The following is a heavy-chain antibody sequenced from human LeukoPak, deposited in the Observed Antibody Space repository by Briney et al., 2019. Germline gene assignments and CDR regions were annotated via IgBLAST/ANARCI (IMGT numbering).Heavy chain of an antibody. CDR3: ASRPAGTTWYGIFDY. CDR2: IFNRGST. V-gene: IGHV4-59*11. Sequence: SETLSLTCTVSGGSINSHYWSWIRQPPGKRLEWIGCIFNRGSTNYNPSLRSRVSMSVDTSRDQYSLRLSSVTAADTAIYYCASRPAGTTWYGIFDYWSQGTLVTVSS. D-gene: IGHD6-13*01. J-gene: IGHJ4*02. CDR1: GGSINSHY.